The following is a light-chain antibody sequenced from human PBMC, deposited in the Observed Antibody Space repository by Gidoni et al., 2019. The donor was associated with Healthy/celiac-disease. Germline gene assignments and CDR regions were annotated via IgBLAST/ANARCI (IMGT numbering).Light chain of an antibody. V-gene: IGKV1-39*01. Sequence: DIQMTQSTSSLSASVGDRVTSTCLASQSISSYLNWYQQKPGKAPKLLIYAASSLQSGVPSRFSGSGSGTDFTLTISSLQPEDVATYYCQQSYSTPWTFGQGTKVEIK. J-gene: IGKJ1*01. CDR1: QSISSY. CDR3: QQSYSTPWT. CDR2: AAS.